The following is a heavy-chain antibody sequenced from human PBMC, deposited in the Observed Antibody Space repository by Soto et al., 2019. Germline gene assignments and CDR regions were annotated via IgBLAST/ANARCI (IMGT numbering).Heavy chain of an antibody. D-gene: IGHD3-22*01. V-gene: IGHV3-21*01. CDR3: ARSGLALPYSASHWFDP. CDR1: GITFSTYG. CDR2: IRDSGHYI. Sequence: PWGPLRLSCAASGITFSTYGMSWVRQSPGKGLEWLSSIRDSGHYIYYADSVKGRFTISRDNAKNSLFLQMNSLRGEDTAVYYCARSGLALPYSASHWFDPWGQGTLVTVSS. J-gene: IGHJ5*01.